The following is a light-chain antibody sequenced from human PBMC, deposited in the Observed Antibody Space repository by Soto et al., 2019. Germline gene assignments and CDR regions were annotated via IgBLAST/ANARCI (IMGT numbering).Light chain of an antibody. V-gene: IGKV1-17*01. CDR2: AAS. Sequence: QLTPSQSSLSSSVGDRVTITCRASQGISNYLAWYQQKPGKAPKRLIYAASSLQSGVPSRFSGSGSGTEFTLTISSLQPEDFGTYYCLQHNSYPITFGQGTRLEIK. CDR3: LQHNSYPIT. J-gene: IGKJ5*01. CDR1: QGISNY.